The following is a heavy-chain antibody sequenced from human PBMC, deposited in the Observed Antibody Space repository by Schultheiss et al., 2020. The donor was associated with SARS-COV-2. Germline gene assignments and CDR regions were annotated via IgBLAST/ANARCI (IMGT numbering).Heavy chain of an antibody. V-gene: IGHV3-7*01. CDR1: GFTFSNAW. D-gene: IGHD3-10*01. CDR2: IKQDGSEK. Sequence: GGSLRLSCAASGFTFSNAWMSWVRQAPGKGLEWVANIKQDGSEKYYVDSVKGRFTISRDNAKNSLYLQMNSLRAEDTAVYYCVTVGNPDYWGQGTLVTVSS. CDR3: VTVGNPDY. J-gene: IGHJ4*02.